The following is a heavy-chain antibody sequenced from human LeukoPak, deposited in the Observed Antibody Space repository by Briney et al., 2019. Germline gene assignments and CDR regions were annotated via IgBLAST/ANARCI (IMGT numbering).Heavy chain of an antibody. CDR3: ARVVSPTNDFWSGYYTDYYYYYYMDV. Sequence: SETLSLTCTVSGYSISSGYYWGWIRQPPGKGLEWIGSIYHSGSTYYNPSLKSRVTISVDTSKNQFSLKLSSVTAADTAVYYCARVVSPTNDFWSGYYTDYYYYYYMDVWGKGTTVTVSS. CDR2: IYHSGST. CDR1: GYSISSGYY. V-gene: IGHV4-38-2*02. J-gene: IGHJ6*03. D-gene: IGHD3-3*01.